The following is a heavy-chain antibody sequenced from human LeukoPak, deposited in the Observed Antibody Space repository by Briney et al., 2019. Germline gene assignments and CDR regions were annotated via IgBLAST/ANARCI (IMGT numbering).Heavy chain of an antibody. D-gene: IGHD2-2*01. V-gene: IGHV3-74*01. CDR3: AKDLPLDIVVVPAASGAAPGDY. J-gene: IGHJ4*02. Sequence: GGSLRLSCAASRFTFSSYWMNWVRQAPGKGLEWVARINTDGIITSYADSVKGRFTISRDNSKNTLYLQMNSLRAEDTAVYYCAKDLPLDIVVVPAASGAAPGDYWGQGTLVTVSS. CDR1: RFTFSSYW. CDR2: INTDGIIT.